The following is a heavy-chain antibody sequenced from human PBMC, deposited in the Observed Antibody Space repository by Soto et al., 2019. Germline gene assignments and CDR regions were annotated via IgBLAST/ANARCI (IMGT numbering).Heavy chain of an antibody. Sequence: GTTLVNPTETLTLACTVSWFSLSNAKIGESWIRQPPGKALEWLAHIFSNDEKSYSTSLKSRLTISKDTSKSQVVLTMTNMDPVDTATYYCARITKGNYYYYYGMDVWGQGTTVTVSS. CDR3: ARITKGNYYYYYGMDV. CDR2: IFSNDEK. V-gene: IGHV2-26*01. J-gene: IGHJ6*02. CDR1: WFSLSNAKIG.